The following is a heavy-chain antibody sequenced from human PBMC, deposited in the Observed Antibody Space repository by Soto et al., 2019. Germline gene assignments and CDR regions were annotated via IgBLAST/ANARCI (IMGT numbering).Heavy chain of an antibody. D-gene: IGHD2-21*01. CDR2: MNGGGGST. CDR3: AKKSEIAVPRYYFDL. J-gene: IGHJ4*02. Sequence: EVQLVESGGGLVKPGGSLRVSCAASGFTSSKDWMSWVRQAPGKGLEWVSSMNGGGGSTYYAESVQGRFTISRDNSKNTLYLQMNSLRVEDTAVYYCAKKSEIAVPRYYFDLWGQGTLVTVSS. CDR1: GFTSSKDW. V-gene: IGHV3-23*04.